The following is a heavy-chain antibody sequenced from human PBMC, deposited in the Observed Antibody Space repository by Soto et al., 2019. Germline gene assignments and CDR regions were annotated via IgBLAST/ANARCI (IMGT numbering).Heavy chain of an antibody. D-gene: IGHD2-8*01. J-gene: IGHJ4*02. CDR3: ARSQSPGVLRGTFDY. CDR2: IIPIFGTT. CDR1: GPHFSSYA. V-gene: IGHV1-69*13. Sequence: SVKVSSKASGPHFSSYAITWVRQAPGQGLEWMGGIIPIFGTTNYAQKFQGRVTITADESTSTAYMELSSLIFEDTAVSYCARSQSPGVLRGTFDYWGKGTLVTVSA.